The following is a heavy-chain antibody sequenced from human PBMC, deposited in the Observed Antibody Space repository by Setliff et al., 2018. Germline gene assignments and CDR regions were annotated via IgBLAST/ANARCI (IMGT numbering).Heavy chain of an antibody. CDR2: LSYSGST. V-gene: IGHV4-61*01. J-gene: IGHJ5*02. Sequence: PSETLSLTCTVSGGSISSSSYYWTWIRQPPGKGLEWIGDLSYSGSTKYNPSLKNRVTISVDTSKKQSSLKLNSMTAADTAVYYCGRSEAYNWFDPWGQGTLVTVSS. CDR3: GRSEAYNWFDP. CDR1: GGSISSSSYY.